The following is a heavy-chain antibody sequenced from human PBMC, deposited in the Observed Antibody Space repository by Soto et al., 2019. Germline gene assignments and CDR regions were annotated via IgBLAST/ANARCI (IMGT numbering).Heavy chain of an antibody. CDR3: AMVDVYVTPSPQDV. CDR1: GYSFTSYG. CDR2: INAYNGNT. D-gene: IGHD3-16*01. Sequence: QVELVQSGAEVKNPGASVKVSCKASGYSFTSYGIGWTRQAPGQGLEWMGWINAYNGNTNYAQNLQGRLTLTTDTSTTTAYMELRSLISNDTAIYYCAMVDVYVTPSPQDVWGQGSTVTVSS. V-gene: IGHV1-18*01. J-gene: IGHJ6*02.